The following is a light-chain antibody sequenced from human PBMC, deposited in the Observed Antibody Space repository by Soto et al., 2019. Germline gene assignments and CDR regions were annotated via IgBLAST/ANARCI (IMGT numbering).Light chain of an antibody. J-gene: IGKJ1*01. V-gene: IGKV1-39*01. CDR1: QSISTY. CDR2: TTS. CDR3: QQSYSRPRT. Sequence: DIPLTQSPSSLSPSVGDRVTITCRSSQSISTYLNWYQQKPGKAPNLLIYTTSNLESGVPSRFSGSGSGTDFTLTSNSLQPEDFATYFCQQSYSRPRTFGQGTKVDIK.